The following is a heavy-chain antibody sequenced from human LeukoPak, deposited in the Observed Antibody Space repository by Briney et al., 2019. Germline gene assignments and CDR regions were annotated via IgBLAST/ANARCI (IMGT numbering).Heavy chain of an antibody. V-gene: IGHV3-23*01. CDR1: GFTFSSYA. J-gene: IGHJ4*02. CDR2: ISGSSGNT. CDR3: AKDFDSYYDSTGYGASFSY. D-gene: IGHD3-22*01. Sequence: GGSLRLSCAASGFTFSSYAMSWVRQAPGKGLEWVSAISGSSGNTYYADSVKGRFTISRDNSKNTLYLQMSNLRAEDTALYYCAKDFDSYYDSTGYGASFSYWGQGTLVTVSS.